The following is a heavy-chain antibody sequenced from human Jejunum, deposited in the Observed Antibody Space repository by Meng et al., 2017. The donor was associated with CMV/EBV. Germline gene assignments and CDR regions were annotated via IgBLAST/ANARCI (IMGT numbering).Heavy chain of an antibody. Sequence: QVQLMESGGDLVKPGGSLRLACAASGFPFGAYYMTLVRQAPGKGLEWVSYITGSGDIIYYAESVKGRFTISRDNAKSSLYLEINSLRAEDTAVYYCARGNYGFDYWGQGTLVTVSS. CDR1: GFPFGAYY. CDR2: ITGSGDII. J-gene: IGHJ4*02. CDR3: ARGNYGFDY. V-gene: IGHV3-11*01. D-gene: IGHD4-17*01.